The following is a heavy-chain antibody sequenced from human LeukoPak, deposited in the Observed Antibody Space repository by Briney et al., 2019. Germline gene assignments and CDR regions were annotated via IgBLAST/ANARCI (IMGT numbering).Heavy chain of an antibody. Sequence: GRSLTLSCAASGFTFSAFAMHWARQAPGKGLEWVAAISYDASNKYYEVSVWGRFTIFRDNYRKTHFLQMNSLRADDTAVYYCARGTTDIVAEISDAFDIGGKGTVVTVSS. J-gene: IGHJ3*02. D-gene: IGHD5-12*01. CDR2: ISYDASNK. V-gene: IGHV3-30-3*01. CDR3: ARGTTDIVAEISDAFDI. CDR1: GFTFSAFA.